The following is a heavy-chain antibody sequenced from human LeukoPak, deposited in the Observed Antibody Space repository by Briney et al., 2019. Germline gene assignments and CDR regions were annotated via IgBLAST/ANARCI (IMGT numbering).Heavy chain of an antibody. CDR3: AKDHYYGSGSYDFDY. D-gene: IGHD3-10*01. J-gene: IGHJ4*02. CDR2: ISYDGSNK. V-gene: IGHV3-30*18. CDR1: GFTFSSYG. Sequence: GGSLRLSCAASGFTFSSYGMHWVRQAPGKGLEWVAVISYDGSNKYYADSVKGRFTISRDNSKNTLYLQMNSLRAEDTAVYYCAKDHYYGSGSYDFDYWGQGTLVTVSS.